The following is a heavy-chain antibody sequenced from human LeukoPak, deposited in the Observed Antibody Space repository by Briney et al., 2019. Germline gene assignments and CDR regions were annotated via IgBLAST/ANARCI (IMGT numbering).Heavy chain of an antibody. Sequence: GGSLRLSCAASGFTFNTYSMHWVRQAPCKGLEWVTLISYDGRTKYYTDSVKGRFTISRDNSKNTLYLQMNSLRPEDTAIYYCARAGVGKTTVTTYRDYWGQGTLVTVSS. V-gene: IGHV3-30*04. CDR2: ISYDGRTK. D-gene: IGHD4-17*01. CDR3: ARAGVGKTTVTTYRDY. CDR1: GFTFNTYS. J-gene: IGHJ4*02.